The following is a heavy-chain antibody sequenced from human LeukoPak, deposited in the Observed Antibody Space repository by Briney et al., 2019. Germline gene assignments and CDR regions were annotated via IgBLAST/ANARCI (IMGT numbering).Heavy chain of an antibody. CDR2: ISHSGTT. CDR3: ARAYYYGSGSYGLDY. CDR1: GGSITSNDW. J-gene: IGHJ4*02. Sequence: SETLSLTCVVSGGSITSNDWWSWVRQPPGKGLEWIGEISHSGTTNYNPSLNGRVTMSLDKSKNQFFLKLTSVTAADTAVYYCARAYYYGSGSYGLDYWGQGTLVTVSS. V-gene: IGHV4/OR15-8*02. D-gene: IGHD3-10*01.